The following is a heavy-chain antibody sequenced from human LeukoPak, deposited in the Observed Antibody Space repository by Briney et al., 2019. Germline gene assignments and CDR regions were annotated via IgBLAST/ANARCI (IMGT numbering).Heavy chain of an antibody. CDR2: IYHSGST. D-gene: IGHD6-13*01. CDR1: GGSISSGGYS. Sequence: SETLSLTCAVSGGSISSGGYSWSWIRQPPGKGLEWIGYIYHSGSTYYNPSLKSRVTISVDTSKNQFSLKLSSVTAADTAVYYCARGQPGDAFDIWGQGTMVTVSS. CDR3: ARGQPGDAFDI. J-gene: IGHJ3*02. V-gene: IGHV4-30-2*01.